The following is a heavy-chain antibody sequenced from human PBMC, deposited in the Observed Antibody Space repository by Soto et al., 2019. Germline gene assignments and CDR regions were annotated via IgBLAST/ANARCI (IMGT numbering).Heavy chain of an antibody. J-gene: IGHJ4*02. V-gene: IGHV3-74*01. CDR3: ARGNTGYGKFDS. CDR1: GFAVSSYW. D-gene: IGHD5-12*01. CDR2: ISPAGSST. Sequence: GGSLRLSCAASGFAVSSYWMHWVRQAPGKGLVWVSRISPAGSSTYYADSVRGRLTISKDTAKNTLYLQINSLGAEDTAVYYCARGNTGYGKFDSSGQGTLVTVSS.